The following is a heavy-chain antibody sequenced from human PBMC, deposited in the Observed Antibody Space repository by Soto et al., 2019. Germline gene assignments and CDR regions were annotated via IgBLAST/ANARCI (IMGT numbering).Heavy chain of an antibody. CDR2: ISSGSSYI. CDR3: AGDWSGSSE. Sequence: GGSLRLSCAASGFTFSNSGINWVRQAPGKGLEWVSSISSGSSYIYYADSVKGRFTISRDNAKNSLYLQLNSLRAEDTAVYYCAGDWSGSSEWGQGTLVTVSS. V-gene: IGHV3-21*01. J-gene: IGHJ4*02. CDR1: GFTFSNSG. D-gene: IGHD1-26*01.